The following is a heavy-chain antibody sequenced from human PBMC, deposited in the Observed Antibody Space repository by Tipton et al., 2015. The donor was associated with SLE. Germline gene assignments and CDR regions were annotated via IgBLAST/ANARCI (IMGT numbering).Heavy chain of an antibody. CDR2: IYSSGSA. Sequence: TLSLTCTVSGGSISTGYKYWSWIRQPAGKGLEWIGHIYSSGSANYNPSLKSRVTISVDTSKNQFSLRLTSVTAADTAVYYCAREVLWFRELLYWIDTWGQGNLVTVSS. V-gene: IGHV4-61*09. D-gene: IGHD3-10*01. J-gene: IGHJ5*02. CDR3: AREVLWFRELLYWIDT. CDR1: GGSISTGYKY.